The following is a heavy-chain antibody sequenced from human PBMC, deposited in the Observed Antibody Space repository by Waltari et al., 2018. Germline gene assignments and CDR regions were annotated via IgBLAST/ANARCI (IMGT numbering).Heavy chain of an antibody. CDR1: GGSISSYY. D-gene: IGHD1-7*01. CDR2: IYYSGST. V-gene: IGHV4-59*01. J-gene: IGHJ2*01. Sequence: GPGLVKPSETLSLTCTVSGGSISSYYWSWIRQPPGKGLEWIGYIYYSGSTNYNPSLKSRVTISVDTSKNQFSLKLSSVTAADTAVYYCARGVAGFKLNWYFDLWGRGTLVTVSS. CDR3: ARGVAGFKLNWYFDL.